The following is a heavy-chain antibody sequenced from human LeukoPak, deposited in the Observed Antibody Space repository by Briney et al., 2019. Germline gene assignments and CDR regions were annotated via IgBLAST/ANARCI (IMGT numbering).Heavy chain of an antibody. CDR1: GFTFSSYS. CDR2: ISSSSSSI. J-gene: IGHJ5*02. CDR3: ARGVVVVAATPPWFDP. V-gene: IGHV3-48*01. D-gene: IGHD2-15*01. Sequence: GGSLRLSCAASGFTFSSYSMNWVRQAPGKGLEWASYISSSSSSIYYADSVKGRFTISRDTAKNSLYLQMNSLRAEDTAVYYCARGVVVVAATPPWFDPWGQGTLVTVSS.